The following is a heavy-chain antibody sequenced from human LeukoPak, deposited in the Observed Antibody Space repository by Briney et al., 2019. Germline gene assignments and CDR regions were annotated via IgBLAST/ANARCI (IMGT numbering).Heavy chain of an antibody. CDR1: GFTFSTYA. Sequence: PGGSLRLSCAASGFTFSTYAMSWVRQAPGKGLEWVSGIIGSGGSTYYADSVKGRFTISRDNSKSTLYLQMNSLRIEDTAVYYCAKDMKASRWGRGTPVTVSS. V-gene: IGHV3-23*01. CDR3: AKDMKASR. J-gene: IGHJ4*02. CDR2: IIGSGGST.